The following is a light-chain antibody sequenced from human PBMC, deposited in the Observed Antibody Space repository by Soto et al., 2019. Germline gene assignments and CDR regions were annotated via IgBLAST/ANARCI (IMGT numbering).Light chain of an antibody. CDR2: LGS. J-gene: IGKJ4*01. Sequence: DIVMTQSPLSLPVTPGEPASISCRSSQSLLHSNGYNYLDWYLQKPVQSPQLLIYLGSSRASGVPDRVSGSGSGTDFTLKISRVEAEDVGVYYCMEALQSPLTFGGGTKVEIK. V-gene: IGKV2-28*01. CDR1: QSLLHSNGYNY. CDR3: MEALQSPLT.